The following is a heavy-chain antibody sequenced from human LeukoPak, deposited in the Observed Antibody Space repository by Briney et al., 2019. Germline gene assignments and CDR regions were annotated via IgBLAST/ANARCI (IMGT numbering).Heavy chain of an antibody. D-gene: IGHD6-19*01. V-gene: IGHV4-39*01. CDR3: ERKAVALDY. CDR1: GGSISGSSYY. Sequence: PSETLSLTCTVSGGSISGSSYYWGWIRQPPGKGLEWIGSIYYSGSTYYNPSFKGRVTISVDTSKNQFSLKLSSVTAADTAVYYCERKAVALDYWGQGTLVTVSS. CDR2: IYYSGST. J-gene: IGHJ4*02.